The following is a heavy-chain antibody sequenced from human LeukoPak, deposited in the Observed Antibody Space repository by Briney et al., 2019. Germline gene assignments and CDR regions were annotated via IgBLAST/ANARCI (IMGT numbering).Heavy chain of an antibody. CDR2: INHSGST. V-gene: IGHV4-34*01. CDR1: GGSFSGYY. D-gene: IGHD3-10*01. Sequence: SETLSLTCAVYGGSFSGYYWSWIRQPPGKGLEWIGEINHSGSTNYNPSLKSRVAISVDTSKNQFSLKLSSVTAADTAVYYCAGVTGSYYFYYYMDVWGKGTTVTVSS. CDR3: AGVTGSYYFYYYMDV. J-gene: IGHJ6*03.